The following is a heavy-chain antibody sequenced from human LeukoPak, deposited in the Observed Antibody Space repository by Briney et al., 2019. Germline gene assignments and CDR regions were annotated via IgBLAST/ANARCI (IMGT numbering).Heavy chain of an antibody. Sequence: SQTLSLTCTVSRGALTSGGYSWNWIRQPPGKGLEWIGYISDRGPAYYNPSLKSRFTISVDRPKNQFFLTVTSVTAADTAVYYCARHQWVPAFDIWGQGTMVTVSS. D-gene: IGHD1-26*01. CDR3: ARHQWVPAFDI. J-gene: IGHJ3*02. CDR2: ISDRGPA. CDR1: RGALTSGGYS. V-gene: IGHV4-30-2*01.